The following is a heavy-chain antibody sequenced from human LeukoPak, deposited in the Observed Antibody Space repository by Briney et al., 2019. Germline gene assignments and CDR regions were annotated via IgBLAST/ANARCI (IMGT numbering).Heavy chain of an antibody. Sequence: SVKVSCKASGGTFSSYAISWVRQAPGQGLEWMGGIIPIFGTANYAQKFQGRVTITADGSTSTAYMELSSLRSEDTAVYYCARWNYYGSGSYYNVYYYMDVWGKGTTVTISS. CDR1: GGTFSSYA. J-gene: IGHJ6*03. V-gene: IGHV1-69*13. CDR2: IIPIFGTA. CDR3: ARWNYYGSGSYYNVYYYMDV. D-gene: IGHD3-10*01.